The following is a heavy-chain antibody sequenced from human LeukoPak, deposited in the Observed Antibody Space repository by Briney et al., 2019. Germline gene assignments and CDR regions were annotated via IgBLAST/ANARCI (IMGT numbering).Heavy chain of an antibody. CDR2: IKVGNGKT. CDR1: GYTFSSYA. J-gene: IGHJ5*02. V-gene: IGHV1-3*03. Sequence: GASVKVSCKASGYTFSSYAIHWVRQAPGQRLEWMGGIKVGNGKTKYSQEFQGRVTITRDTSANTAYMELSSLRSEDMAVYYCAREDGDGYNSPDYNWFDPWGQGTLVTVSS. CDR3: AREDGDGYNSPDYNWFDP. D-gene: IGHD5-24*01.